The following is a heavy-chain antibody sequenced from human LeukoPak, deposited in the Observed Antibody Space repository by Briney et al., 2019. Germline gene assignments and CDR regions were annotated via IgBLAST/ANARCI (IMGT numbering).Heavy chain of an antibody. CDR1: GFTFSSYA. J-gene: IGHJ4*02. D-gene: IGHD3-3*01. Sequence: GGSLRLPCAASGFTFSSYAMSWVRQAPGKGLEWVSGINWNGGSTGYADSVKGRFTISRDNAKNSLYLQMNSLRAEDTALYYCARGKYDPPFDYWGQGTLVTVSS. CDR2: INWNGGST. CDR3: ARGKYDPPFDY. V-gene: IGHV3-20*04.